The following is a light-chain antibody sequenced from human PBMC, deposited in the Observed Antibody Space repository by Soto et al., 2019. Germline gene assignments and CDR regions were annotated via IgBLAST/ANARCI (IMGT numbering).Light chain of an antibody. CDR1: QNITRGF. V-gene: IGKV3-20*01. Sequence: EIVLTQSPGTLSLSPGDRATLSCRASQNITRGFLGWYQQKPGQSHRLLISAASSRATAVPDRFSGSGSGTDFTLTINRLEPEDFAVYYCQQYGSSFIFGGGTKVEIK. J-gene: IGKJ4*01. CDR2: AAS. CDR3: QQYGSSFI.